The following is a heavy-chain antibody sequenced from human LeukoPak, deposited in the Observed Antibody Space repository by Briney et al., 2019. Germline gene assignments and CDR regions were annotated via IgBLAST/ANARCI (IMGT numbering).Heavy chain of an antibody. CDR1: GYTFTSYG. D-gene: IGHD2-21*02. J-gene: IGHJ4*02. Sequence: ASVKVSCKASGYTFTSYGISWVRQAPGQGLEWMGWISAYNGNTNYAQKLQGRVTVTTDTSTSTAYMELRSLRSDDTAVYYCARDGTYCGGDCYSDYWGQGTLVTVSS. CDR2: ISAYNGNT. V-gene: IGHV1-18*01. CDR3: ARDGTYCGGDCYSDY.